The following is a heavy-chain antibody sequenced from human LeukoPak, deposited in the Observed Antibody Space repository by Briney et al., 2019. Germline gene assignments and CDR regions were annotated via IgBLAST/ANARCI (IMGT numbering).Heavy chain of an antibody. CDR2: ISYDGSNK. CDR1: GDSISSSS. D-gene: IGHD5-12*01. J-gene: IGHJ3*02. CDR3: ARELVATITDAFDI. Sequence: LSLTCTVSGDSISSSSYYWGWIRQPPGKGLEWVAVISYDGSNKYYADSVKGRFTISRDNSKNTLYLQMNSLRAEDTAVYYCARELVATITDAFDIWGQGTMVTVSS. V-gene: IGHV3-30-3*01.